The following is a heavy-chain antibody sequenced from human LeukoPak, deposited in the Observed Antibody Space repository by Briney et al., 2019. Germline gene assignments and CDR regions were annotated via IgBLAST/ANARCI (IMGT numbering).Heavy chain of an antibody. CDR3: ARTVVVVAANDAFDI. J-gene: IGHJ3*02. V-gene: IGHV5-51*01. CDR1: GYSFTSYW. Sequence: GESLKISCKGSGYSFTSYWIGWVRQMPGKGLEWMGIIYPGDSDTRYSPSFQGQVTTSADKSISTAYLQWSSLKASDTAMYYCARTVVVVAANDAFDIWGQGTMVTVSS. D-gene: IGHD2-15*01. CDR2: IYPGDSDT.